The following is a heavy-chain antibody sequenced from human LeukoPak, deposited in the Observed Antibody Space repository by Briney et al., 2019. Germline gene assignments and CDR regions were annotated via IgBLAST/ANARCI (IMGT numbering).Heavy chain of an antibody. Sequence: GESLKISCKGSGYSFTSYWISWVRQMPGKGLEWMGRIDPSDSYTNYSPSFQGHVTISADKSISTAYLQWSNLKASDTAMYYCARRGIAVAGYYYGMDVWGKGTTVTVSS. CDR1: GYSFTSYW. D-gene: IGHD6-19*01. CDR2: IDPSDSYT. J-gene: IGHJ6*04. V-gene: IGHV5-10-1*01. CDR3: ARRGIAVAGYYYGMDV.